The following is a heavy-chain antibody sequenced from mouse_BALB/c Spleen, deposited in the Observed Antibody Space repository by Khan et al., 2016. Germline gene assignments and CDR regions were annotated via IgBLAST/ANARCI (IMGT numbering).Heavy chain of an antibody. CDR1: GYTFTSYW. D-gene: IGHD2-14*01. V-gene: IGHV1-69*02. Sequence: QVQLQQPGAELVKPGASVKLSCKASGYTFTSYWTHWVKQRPGQGIEWIGEIDPSDRYTNYNQQFKGKATLTVGKSSSTDYMQRSSLTSEDSAVYYSSRSGDYRYAWFSDWGQGTLVTVSA. CDR3: SRSGDYRYAWFSD. CDR2: IDPSDRYT. J-gene: IGHJ3*01.